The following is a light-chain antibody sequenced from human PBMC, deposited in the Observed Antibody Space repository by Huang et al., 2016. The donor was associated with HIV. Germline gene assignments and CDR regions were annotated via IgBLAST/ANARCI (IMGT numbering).Light chain of an antibody. Sequence: DIQMTQSPSSLSASVGDRVTITCRASQSISSYLNWYQQKPGKAPKVIIYAAYSWQTGVPSRFSGSGSGTDFTLTISSLQPEDFATYYCQQSYSTPYTFGQGTKLEIK. CDR2: AAY. CDR3: QQSYSTPYT. J-gene: IGKJ2*01. V-gene: IGKV1-39*01. CDR1: QSISSY.